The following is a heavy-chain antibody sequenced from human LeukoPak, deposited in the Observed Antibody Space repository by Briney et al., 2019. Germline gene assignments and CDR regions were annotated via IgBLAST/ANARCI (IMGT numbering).Heavy chain of an antibody. CDR3: ARADRGMVGIFDY. J-gene: IGHJ4*02. CDR2: INSDGSST. D-gene: IGHD1-26*01. V-gene: IGHV3-74*01. Sequence: GGSLRLSCAASGFTFSSYWMHWVRQAPGKGLVWVSRINSDGSSTSYADSVKGRFTISRDNARNTLYLQMNSLRAEDTAVYYCARADRGMVGIFDYWGQGTLVTVSS. CDR1: GFTFSSYW.